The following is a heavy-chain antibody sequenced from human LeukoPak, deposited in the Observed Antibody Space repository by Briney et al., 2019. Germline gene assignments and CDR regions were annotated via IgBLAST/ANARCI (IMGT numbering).Heavy chain of an antibody. CDR2: INPNSGGT. CDR1: GYTFTGYY. CDR3: ARETTGYSSKYDY. V-gene: IGHV1-2*02. J-gene: IGHJ4*02. Sequence: ASVKVSCKASGYTFTGYYMHWVRQAPGQGLEWMGWINPNSGGTNYAQKFQGRVTMTRDTSISTVYMELSRLRSDDTAVYYCARETTGYSSKYDYWGQGTLVTVSS. D-gene: IGHD6-13*01.